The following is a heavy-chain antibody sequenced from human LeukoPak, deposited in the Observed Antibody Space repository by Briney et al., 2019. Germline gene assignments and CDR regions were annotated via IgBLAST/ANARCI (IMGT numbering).Heavy chain of an antibody. Sequence: SETLSLTCTVSGGSISSYYWSWIRQPPGKGLEWIGEINHSGSTNYNPSLKSRVTISVDTSKNQFSLKLSSVTAADTAVYYCARARRDFWSGYYYGMDVWGQGTTVTVSS. CDR2: INHSGST. V-gene: IGHV4-34*01. D-gene: IGHD3-3*01. J-gene: IGHJ6*02. CDR1: GGSISSYY. CDR3: ARARRDFWSGYYYGMDV.